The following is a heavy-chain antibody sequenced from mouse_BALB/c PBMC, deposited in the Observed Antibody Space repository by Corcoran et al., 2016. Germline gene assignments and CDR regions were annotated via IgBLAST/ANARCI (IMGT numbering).Heavy chain of an antibody. CDR3: ARSYDYDYFDY. Sequence: QVTLKESGPGILQPSQTLSLTCSSSGFSLSTSGMGVSWIRQPSGKGLEWLAHIYWDDDKRYNPSLKSRLTISKDTSRNQVFLKITSVDTADTATYYCARSYDYDYFDYWGQGTTLTVSS. CDR2: IYWDDDK. D-gene: IGHD2-4*01. V-gene: IGHV8-12*01. J-gene: IGHJ2*01. CDR1: GFSLSTSGMG.